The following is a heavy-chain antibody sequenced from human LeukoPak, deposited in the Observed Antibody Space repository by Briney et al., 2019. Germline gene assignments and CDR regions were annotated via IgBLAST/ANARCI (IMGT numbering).Heavy chain of an antibody. CDR2: VSGRGGST. D-gene: IGHD4-17*01. CDR1: GFTFSSYV. Sequence: GGSLRLSCAASGFTFSSYVMSWVRQAPGKGLEWVSAVSGRGGSTYYADSVKGRFTISRDNSKNTLYLRMNSLRAEDTAVYYCAKFGYDYGDLRDNWGQGTLVTVSS. J-gene: IGHJ4*02. V-gene: IGHV3-23*01. CDR3: AKFGYDYGDLRDN.